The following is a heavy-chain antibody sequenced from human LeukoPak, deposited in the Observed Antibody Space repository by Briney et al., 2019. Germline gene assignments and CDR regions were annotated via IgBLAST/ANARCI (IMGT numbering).Heavy chain of an antibody. J-gene: IGHJ5*02. CDR2: ISWNGGSI. CDR3: AKDTGGFDP. CDR1: GFTFDDYA. V-gene: IGHV3-9*03. Sequence: GGSLRLSCAASGFTFDDYAMHWVRQAPGKGLEWVSGISWNGGSIGYADSVKGRFTISRDNAKNSLYLQMNSLRAEDMALYYCAKDTGGFDPWGQGTLVTVSS.